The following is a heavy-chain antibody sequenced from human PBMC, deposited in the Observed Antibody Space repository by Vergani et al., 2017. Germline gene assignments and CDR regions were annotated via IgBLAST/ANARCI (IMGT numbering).Heavy chain of an antibody. V-gene: IGHV3-30*19. CDR3: ARDLPVE. CDR2: ISYDGSNK. J-gene: IGHJ4*02. D-gene: IGHD2-2*01. CDR1: GFTFSSYG. Sequence: VQLVESGGGLVQPGGSLRLSCAASGFTFSSYGMHWVRQAPGKGLELVAVISYDGSNKYYADSVKGRFTISRDNAKNTLYLQMNSLRAEDTAVYYCARDLPVEWGQGTLVTVSS.